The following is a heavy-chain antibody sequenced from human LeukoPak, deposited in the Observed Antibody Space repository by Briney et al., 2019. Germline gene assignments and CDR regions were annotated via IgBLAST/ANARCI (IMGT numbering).Heavy chain of an antibody. CDR2: ISSSSSTI. D-gene: IGHD2-2*01. V-gene: IGHV3-48*01. Sequence: GGSLRLSCAASGFTFSSYSMNWVRQAPGKGLEWVSYISSSSSTIYYADSVKGRFTISRDNAKNSLYLQMNSLRAEDTAVYYCARPQKGQLTPFCDYWGEGTLVTVSS. CDR3: ARPQKGQLTPFCDY. J-gene: IGHJ4*02. CDR1: GFTFSSYS.